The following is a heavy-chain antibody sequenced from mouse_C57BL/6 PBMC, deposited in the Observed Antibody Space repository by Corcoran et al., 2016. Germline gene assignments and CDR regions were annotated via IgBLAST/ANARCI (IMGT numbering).Heavy chain of an antibody. CDR1: GYTFTDYY. V-gene: IGHV1-26*01. D-gene: IGHD1-1*01. CDR3: ARWGSSFGNYYAMDY. Sequence: EVQLLQSGPELVKPGASVKISCKASGYTFTDYYMNRVKQSHGKSLEWIGDINPNNGGTSYNQKFKGKATFTVDKSSSTAYMELRSLTSEDSAVYYCARWGSSFGNYYAMDYWGQGTSVTVSS. J-gene: IGHJ4*01. CDR2: INPNNGGT.